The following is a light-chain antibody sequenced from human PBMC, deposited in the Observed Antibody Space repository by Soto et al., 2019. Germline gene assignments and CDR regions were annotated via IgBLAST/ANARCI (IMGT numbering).Light chain of an antibody. V-gene: IGKV1-27*01. CDR3: QXXNGAPYG. CDR2: EAS. J-gene: IGKJ2*03. Sequence: DIQMTQSPSSLSASVGDRVTITCRASQAISNFVAWYQQKPGKSPTLLISEASTLQSGVPSRFSGRGSGTDFTLTISSLQPEXXATXFXQXXNGAPYGFGQGTKLAVK. CDR1: QAISNF.